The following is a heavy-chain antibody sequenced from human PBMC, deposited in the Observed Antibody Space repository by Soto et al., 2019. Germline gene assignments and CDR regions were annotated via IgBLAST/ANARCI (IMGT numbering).Heavy chain of an antibody. CDR3: ARPTREYSSSWPTPDFDY. D-gene: IGHD6-13*01. Sequence: QVQLVESGGGLVKPGGSLRLSCAASGFTFSDYSMSWIRQAPGKGLEWVSYISSSGSTIYYADSVKGRFTISRDNAKNSLYLQMNSLRAEDTAVYYCARPTREYSSSWPTPDFDYWGQGTLVTVSS. J-gene: IGHJ4*02. CDR1: GFTFSDYS. V-gene: IGHV3-11*01. CDR2: ISSSGSTI.